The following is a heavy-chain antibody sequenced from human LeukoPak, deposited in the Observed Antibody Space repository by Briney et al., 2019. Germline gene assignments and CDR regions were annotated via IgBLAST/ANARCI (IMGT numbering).Heavy chain of an antibody. CDR3: AKDAKYGSGSYSLPAYFQH. CDR1: GFTFSSYG. J-gene: IGHJ1*01. V-gene: IGHV3-30*02. CDR2: IRYDGSNK. D-gene: IGHD3-10*01. Sequence: GGSLRLSCAAPGFTFSSYGMHWVRQAPGKGLEWVAFIRYDGSNKYYADSVKGRFTISRDNSKNTLYLQMNSLRAEDTAVYYCAKDAKYGSGSYSLPAYFQHWGQGTLVTVSS.